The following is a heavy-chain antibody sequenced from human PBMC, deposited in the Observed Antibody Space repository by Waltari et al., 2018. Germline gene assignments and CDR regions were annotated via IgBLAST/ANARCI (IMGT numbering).Heavy chain of an antibody. D-gene: IGHD3-16*01. CDR3: ASPPPTGGSSFDF. CDR2: RHYSGTA. V-gene: IGHV4-39*07. Sequence: QLQLQESGPGLVKPSETLSLTCLVSGDSISSNYFRWGWICRPPGKGLEWIGHRHYSGTADYNPSLKGRASILVDTSRRHFSLELSSVTAADTAIYYCASPPPTGGSSFDFWGQGIQVTVTS. J-gene: IGHJ4*02. CDR1: GDSISSNYFR.